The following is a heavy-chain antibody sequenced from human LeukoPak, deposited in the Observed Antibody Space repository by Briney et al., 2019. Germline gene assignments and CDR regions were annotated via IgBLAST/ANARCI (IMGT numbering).Heavy chain of an antibody. CDR3: ARATEGPSWFGESWNWFDP. CDR1: GYTFTGYY. D-gene: IGHD3-10*01. CDR2: NNPNSGGT. J-gene: IGHJ5*02. V-gene: IGHV1-2*02. Sequence: ASVKVSCKASGYTFTGYYMHWVRQAPGQGLEWMGWNNPNSGGTNYAQKFKGSVTMTRDTSISTAYMELSRLRSDDTAVYYCARATEGPSWFGESWNWFDPWGQGTLVTVSS.